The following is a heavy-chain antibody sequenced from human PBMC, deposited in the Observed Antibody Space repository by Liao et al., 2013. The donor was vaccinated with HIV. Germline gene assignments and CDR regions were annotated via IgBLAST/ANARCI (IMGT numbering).Heavy chain of an antibody. Sequence: QVQLQQWGAGLLKPSETLSLTCAVYGGSFSGYYWSWIRQPPGKGLEWIGEINHSGSTNYNPSLKSRVTISIDTSKNQFSLKLSSVTAADTAVYYCARSRRGLLWFGESLPYFDYWGQGTLVTVSS. CDR3: ARSRRGLLWFGESLPYFDY. J-gene: IGHJ4*02. CDR2: INHSGST. D-gene: IGHD3-10*01. V-gene: IGHV4-34*01. CDR1: GGSFSGYY.